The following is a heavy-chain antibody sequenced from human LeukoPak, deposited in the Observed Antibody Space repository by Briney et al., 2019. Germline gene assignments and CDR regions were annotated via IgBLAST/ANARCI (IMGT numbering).Heavy chain of an antibody. D-gene: IGHD6-19*01. Sequence: SETLSLTCAVYGVSFSGYYWSWIRQPPGKGLEWIWEINHSGSTNYNQSLKGGVTISLDTSKNQFSLKLSSVTAADTAVYYCARGEEGSGWYWFDPWSQGTLVTVSS. J-gene: IGHJ5*02. CDR2: INHSGST. V-gene: IGHV4-34*01. CDR3: ARGEEGSGWYWFDP. CDR1: GVSFSGYY.